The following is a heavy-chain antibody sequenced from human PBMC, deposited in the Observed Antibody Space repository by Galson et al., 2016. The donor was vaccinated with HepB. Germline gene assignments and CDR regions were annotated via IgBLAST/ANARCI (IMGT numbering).Heavy chain of an antibody. CDR1: GFPFSSYA. CDR3: AKVRFGQFFAFDS. V-gene: IGHV3-23*01. CDR2: MSSGAGDS. D-gene: IGHD3-10*01. J-gene: IGHJ3*02. Sequence: SLRLSCAASGFPFSSYALTWVRQAPGKGLEWVSVMSSGAGDSFYADSVKGRFTISRDNSKNTLYLQLTSLRAEDTAVYYCAKVRFGQFFAFDSWGKGTMVTVSS.